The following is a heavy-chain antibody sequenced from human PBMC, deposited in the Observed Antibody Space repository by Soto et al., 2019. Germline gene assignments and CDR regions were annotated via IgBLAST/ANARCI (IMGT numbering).Heavy chain of an antibody. V-gene: IGHV1-18*01. CDR3: ARDLPPVDY. CDR1: GYTFTSYF. J-gene: IGHJ4*02. CDR2: ISAYNGNT. Sequence: QVQLVQSGAEVKKPGASVKVSCKASGYTFTSYFISWVRQAPGQGLEWMGWISAYNGNTNYAQNLQGRVTMTTDTSMSTASMELRSRRSDDTAVYYCARDLPPVDYWGQGTLVTVSS.